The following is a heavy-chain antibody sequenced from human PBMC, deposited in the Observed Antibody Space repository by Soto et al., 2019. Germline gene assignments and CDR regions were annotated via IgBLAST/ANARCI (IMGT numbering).Heavy chain of an antibody. CDR1: GYTFTSYG. CDR2: ISAYNGNT. J-gene: IGHJ3*02. Sequence: ASLKVSCKASGYTFTSYGISWVRQAPGQGLEWMGWISAYNGNTNYAQKLQGRVTMTTDTSTSTAYMELRSLRSDDTAVYYCARVREYYDFWSGSKRHDDHHYDAFDIWGQGTMVTVSS. V-gene: IGHV1-18*01. CDR3: ARVREYYDFWSGSKRHDDHHYDAFDI. D-gene: IGHD3-3*01.